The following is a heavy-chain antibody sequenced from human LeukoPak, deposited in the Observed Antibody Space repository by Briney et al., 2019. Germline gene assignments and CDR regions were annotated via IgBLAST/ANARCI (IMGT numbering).Heavy chain of an antibody. J-gene: IGHJ5*02. CDR2: INPNSGGT. V-gene: IGHV1-2*06. Sequence: GASVKVSCKASGYTFTGYYMHWVRQAPGQGLEWMGRINPNSGGTNYAQKFQGRVTMTRDTSTSTVYMELSSLRSEDTAVYYCARVGLVWSGYWFDPWGQGTLVTVSS. D-gene: IGHD3-3*01. CDR1: GYTFTGYY. CDR3: ARVGLVWSGYWFDP.